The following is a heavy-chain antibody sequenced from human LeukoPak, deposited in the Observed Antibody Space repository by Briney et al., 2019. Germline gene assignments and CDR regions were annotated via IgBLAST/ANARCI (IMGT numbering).Heavy chain of an antibody. CDR1: GFTFSSYA. CDR3: AKGISSTSPTNWFDP. CDR2: ISGSGGST. J-gene: IGHJ5*02. D-gene: IGHD2-2*01. Sequence: GGSLRLSCAASGFTFSSYAMSWVRQAPGKGLEWVSAISGSGGSTYYADSVKDRFTISRDNSKNTLYLRMNSLRAEDTAVYYCAKGISSTSPTNWFDPWGQGTLVTVSS. V-gene: IGHV3-23*01.